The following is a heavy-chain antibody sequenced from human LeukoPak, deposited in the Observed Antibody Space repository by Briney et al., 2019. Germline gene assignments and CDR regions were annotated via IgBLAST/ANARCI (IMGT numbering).Heavy chain of an antibody. Sequence: SETLSLTCTVSGGSVSSGSYYWSWIRQPPGKGLEWIGYIFYTGSTNYNPSLKSRVTISVDTSKNQFSLKLASVTAADTAVYYCARLQKGQVVTAVPIDYWGQGTLVTVSS. D-gene: IGHD2-21*02. CDR3: ARLQKGQVVTAVPIDY. V-gene: IGHV4-61*01. J-gene: IGHJ4*02. CDR2: IFYTGST. CDR1: GGSVSSGSYY.